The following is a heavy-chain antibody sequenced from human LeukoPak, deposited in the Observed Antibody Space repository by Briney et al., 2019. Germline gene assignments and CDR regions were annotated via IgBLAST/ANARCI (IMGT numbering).Heavy chain of an antibody. CDR3: ARDSAISSGISDF. CDR2: IYYSGST. D-gene: IGHD6-6*01. CDR1: SGSTSSYY. J-gene: IGHJ4*02. Sequence: PSETRSLTCTVSSGSTSSYYWKWLRKPPEEGVEWGGNIYYSGSTNYNPSLKRPVTISVDTSKNQYSLKLTSVTAADTAVYYCARDSAISSGISDFWGQGTLITVSS. V-gene: IGHV4-59*13.